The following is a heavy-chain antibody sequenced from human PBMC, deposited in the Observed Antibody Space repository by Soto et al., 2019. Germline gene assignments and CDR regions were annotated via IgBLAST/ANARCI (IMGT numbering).Heavy chain of an antibody. J-gene: IGHJ6*02. D-gene: IGHD3-22*01. CDR2: ISAYSGKT. V-gene: IGHV1-18*01. Sequence: QVQLMQSGAEVKKPGASVKVSCKTSVYMFISWVRQAPGQGPEWMGWISAYSGKTQYSQNFQDRFTMTTDTSTNTAYMELRSLRSEDTAIYYCAVDRSGSTADYYYYYGLDVWGQGTTVTVSS. CDR3: AVDRSGSTADYYYYYGLDV. CDR1: VYMF.